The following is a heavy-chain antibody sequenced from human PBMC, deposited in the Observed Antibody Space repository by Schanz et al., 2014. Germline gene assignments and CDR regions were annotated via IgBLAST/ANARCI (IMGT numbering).Heavy chain of an antibody. CDR3: AAGGGFLIDY. Sequence: EVQLVESGGGLVQPGGSLRLSCAASGFTVNYMSWVRQAPGKGLEWVSGIRGSGHITNYADSVKGRFTISRDNSKNTLYLQMNSLRAEDTAVYYCAAGGGFLIDYWGQGTLVTISS. CDR2: IRGSGHIT. D-gene: IGHD2-15*01. J-gene: IGHJ4*02. CDR1: GFTVNY. V-gene: IGHV3-66*02.